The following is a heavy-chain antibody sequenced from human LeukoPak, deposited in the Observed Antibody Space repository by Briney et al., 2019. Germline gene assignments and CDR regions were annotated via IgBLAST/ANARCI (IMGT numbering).Heavy chain of an antibody. Sequence: ASVKVSFKASGYTFTGYYMHWVRQAPGQGLEWMGWINANSGATNSAQKFQGRVTMTRDTSISTAYMELSRLRFDDTAVYYCARETDRDGYKDLDYWGQGTLVTVSS. D-gene: IGHD5-24*01. J-gene: IGHJ4*02. CDR3: ARETDRDGYKDLDY. V-gene: IGHV1-2*02. CDR2: INANSGAT. CDR1: GYTFTGYY.